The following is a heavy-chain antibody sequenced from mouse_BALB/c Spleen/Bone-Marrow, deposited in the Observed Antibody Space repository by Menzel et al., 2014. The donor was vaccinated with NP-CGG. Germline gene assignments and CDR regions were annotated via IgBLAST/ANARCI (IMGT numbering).Heavy chain of an antibody. D-gene: IGHD4-1*01. V-gene: IGHV1-7*01. CDR2: INPSTGYT. CDR3: ARSAPWDGFAY. CDR1: GYTFTSYW. Sequence: QVQLQQSGAELAKPGASVKMSCKASGYTFTSYWMHWVKQRPGQGLEWIGYINPSTGYTEYNQKFKDKATLTADKSSSTAYMQLSSLTSEDSAVYYCARSAPWDGFAYWGQGTLVTGSA. J-gene: IGHJ3*01.